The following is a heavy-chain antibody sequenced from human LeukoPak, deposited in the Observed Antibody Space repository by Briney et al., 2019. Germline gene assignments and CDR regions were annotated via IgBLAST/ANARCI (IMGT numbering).Heavy chain of an antibody. J-gene: IGHJ4*02. CDR3: ARRDYYDSSGFDY. V-gene: IGHV4-34*01. CDR2: INHRGSI. D-gene: IGHD3-22*01. CDR1: GGSFSGYY. Sequence: SETLSLTCAVYGGSFSGYYWSWIRQAPGKGLEWIGEINHRGSINYNPSLKSRVTISVDTSKNQFSLKLISVTAADTAVYYCARRDYYDSSGFDYWGQGTLVTVSS.